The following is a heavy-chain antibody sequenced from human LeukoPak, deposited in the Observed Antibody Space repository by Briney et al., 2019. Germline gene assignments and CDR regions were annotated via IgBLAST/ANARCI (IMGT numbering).Heavy chain of an antibody. J-gene: IGHJ4*02. Sequence: GGSLRLSCAASGFTFSSYWMSWVRQAPGKGLEWVSYISSSGSTIYYADSVKGRFTISRDNAKNSLYLQMNSLRAEDTAVYYCARVDSGYDPSFDYWGQGTLVTVSS. D-gene: IGHD5-12*01. CDR1: GFTFSSYW. CDR2: ISSSGSTI. V-gene: IGHV3-48*04. CDR3: ARVDSGYDPSFDY.